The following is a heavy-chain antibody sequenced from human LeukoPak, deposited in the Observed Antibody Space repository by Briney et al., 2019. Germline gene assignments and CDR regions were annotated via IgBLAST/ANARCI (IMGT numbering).Heavy chain of an antibody. D-gene: IGHD1-26*01. J-gene: IGHJ4*02. V-gene: IGHV5-51*01. CDR3: ARQKREWELNADY. CDR2: IYPDDSDT. Sequence: HGESLKISCKVSGYSFTSYWIGWVRQMPGKGLEWMGIIYPDDSDTRYSPSFQGQVTISADKSISTAYLQWSSLKASDTAMYYCARQKREWELNADYWGQGTLVTVSS. CDR1: GYSFTSYW.